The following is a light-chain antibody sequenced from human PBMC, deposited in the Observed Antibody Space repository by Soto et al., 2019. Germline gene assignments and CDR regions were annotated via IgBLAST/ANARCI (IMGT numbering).Light chain of an antibody. V-gene: IGKV3-20*01. Sequence: EIVLTQSPGTLSLSPGERATLSCRASQSVSSNYLAWYQQKPGQAPRLLIYGASSRATGIPDRFSGSGSGTDFTLTISRLEPEDFAVYYCQQYESSPYTFGQGTKLEIK. CDR1: QSVSSNY. J-gene: IGKJ2*01. CDR2: GAS. CDR3: QQYESSPYT.